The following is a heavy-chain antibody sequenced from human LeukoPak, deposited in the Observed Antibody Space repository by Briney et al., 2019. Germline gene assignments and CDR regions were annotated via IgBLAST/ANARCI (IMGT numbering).Heavy chain of an antibody. CDR1: GFTFSNYW. CDR2: INTDGSST. D-gene: IGHD3-10*01. V-gene: IGHV3-74*01. Sequence: GGSLRLSCAASGFTFSNYWMHWVRQAPGKGLVWVSRINTDGSSTSYADSVKGRFTISRDNAKNTLYLQMNSLRAEDTAVYYCARDRERVTMVRGVINYFHYWGQGTLVTVSS. CDR3: ARDRERVTMVRGVINYFHY. J-gene: IGHJ4*02.